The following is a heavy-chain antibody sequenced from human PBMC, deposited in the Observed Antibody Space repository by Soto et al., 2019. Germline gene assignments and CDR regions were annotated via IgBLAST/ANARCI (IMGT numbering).Heavy chain of an antibody. D-gene: IGHD3-16*02. Sequence: QVQLVQSGAEVKKPGSSVKVSCKASGGTFSSYAISWVRQAPGQGLEWMGGIIPIFGTANYAQKFQGRVTITADESPSTAYMELSNLRSEDTAGYYCARPMITFGGVIVDTSPYYYGMDVWGQGTTVTVSS. CDR2: IIPIFGTA. CDR1: GGTFSSYA. V-gene: IGHV1-69*12. CDR3: ARPMITFGGVIVDTSPYYYGMDV. J-gene: IGHJ6*02.